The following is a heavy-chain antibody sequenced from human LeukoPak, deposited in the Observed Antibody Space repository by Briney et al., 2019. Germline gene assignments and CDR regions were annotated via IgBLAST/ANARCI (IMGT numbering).Heavy chain of an antibody. CDR2: TYYRSKWYN. Sequence: SQTLSLTCAISGDSVSSNSAAWNWIRQSPSRGLEWLGRTYYRSKWYNDYAVSVKSRITINPDTSKNQFSLQLNSVTPEDTAVYYCARVRAQWLVPLNWFDPWGQRTLVTVSP. J-gene: IGHJ5*02. D-gene: IGHD6-19*01. CDR1: GDSVSSNSAA. V-gene: IGHV6-1*01. CDR3: ARVRAQWLVPLNWFDP.